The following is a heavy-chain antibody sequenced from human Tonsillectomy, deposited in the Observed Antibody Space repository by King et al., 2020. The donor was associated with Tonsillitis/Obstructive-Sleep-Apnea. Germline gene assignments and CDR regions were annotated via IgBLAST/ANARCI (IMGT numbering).Heavy chain of an antibody. CDR1: GGSFSDYY. CDR2: IYHSGST. CDR3: ARGSSDIVVVPAADVGVYYFDY. V-gene: IGHV4-34*01. J-gene: IGHJ4*02. Sequence: VQLQQWGAGLLKPSETLSLTCAVSGGSFSDYYWSWIRQPPGRGLEGSGEIYHSGSTNYTPSLKSRATIYVDTFKNQFSLQLRSVPAADAAVYFCARGSSDIVVVPAADVGVYYFDYWGQGTLVTVSS. D-gene: IGHD2-2*01.